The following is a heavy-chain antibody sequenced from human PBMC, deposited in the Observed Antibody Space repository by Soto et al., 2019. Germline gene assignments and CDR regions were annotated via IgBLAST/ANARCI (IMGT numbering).Heavy chain of an antibody. D-gene: IGHD3-10*01. CDR3: ARDPLWFGEIGYFDY. J-gene: IGHJ4*02. Sequence: EVPLVESGGGLVKPGGSLRLSCAASGFTFSSHDMNWVRQAPGKGLEWVSSLDSSSSFIYYADSVKGRFTISRDNAKNSLYLQVSSLRAEDTAVYYCARDPLWFGEIGYFDYWGQGALVTVSS. V-gene: IGHV3-21*01. CDR2: LDSSSSFI. CDR1: GFTFSSHD.